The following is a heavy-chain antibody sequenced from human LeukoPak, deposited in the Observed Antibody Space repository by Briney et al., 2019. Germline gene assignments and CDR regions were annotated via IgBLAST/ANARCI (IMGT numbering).Heavy chain of an antibody. J-gene: IGHJ4*02. CDR2: IIPMFGTA. CDR3: ARDPPGRPYSSSSYG. D-gene: IGHD6-6*01. Sequence: GGSVKVSCKASGGTFSSYAISWVRQVPGQGLEWMGGIIPMFGTANYAQKFQGRVTITADKSTSTAYMELSSLRSEDTAVYYCARDPPGRPYSSSSYGWGQGTLVTVSS. CDR1: GGTFSSYA. V-gene: IGHV1-69*06.